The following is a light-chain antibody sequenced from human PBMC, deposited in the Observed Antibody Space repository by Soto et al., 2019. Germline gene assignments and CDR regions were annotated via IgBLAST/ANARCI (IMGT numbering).Light chain of an antibody. Sequence: EIVMTQSPATLSVSPGERATLSCRASQSISSNLGWYQQEPGQAPRLLIFRTSSRATGFPARFSGSGSGTEFNLTISSLQSEDFGVYYCQQYNNWPRATFGGGTKVDIK. CDR3: QQYNNWPRAT. CDR2: RTS. V-gene: IGKV3-15*01. CDR1: QSISSN. J-gene: IGKJ4*01.